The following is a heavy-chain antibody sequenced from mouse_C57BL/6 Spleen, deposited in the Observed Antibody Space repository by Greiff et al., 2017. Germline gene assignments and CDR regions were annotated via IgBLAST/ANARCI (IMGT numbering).Heavy chain of an antibody. CDR1: GYSITSGYY. Sequence: EVKLQESGPGLVKPSQSLSLTCSVTGYSITSGYYWNWIRQFPGNKLEWMGYISYDGSNNYNPSLKNRISITRDTSKNQFFLKLNSVTTEDTATYYCASYYGSSGYFDYWGQGTTLTVSS. D-gene: IGHD1-1*01. CDR2: ISYDGSN. J-gene: IGHJ2*01. V-gene: IGHV3-6*01. CDR3: ASYYGSSGYFDY.